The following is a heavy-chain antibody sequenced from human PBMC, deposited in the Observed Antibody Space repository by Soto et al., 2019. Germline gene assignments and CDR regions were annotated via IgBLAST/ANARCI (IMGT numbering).Heavy chain of an antibody. D-gene: IGHD5-12*01. CDR1: GYSFTSYW. CDR3: ARHSRRVGMATIIGSAFDI. Sequence: GESLKISCKGSGYSFTSYWIGWVRQMPGKGLEWMGIIYPGDSDTRYSPSFQGQVTISADKSISTAYLQWSSLKASDTAMYYCARHSRRVGMATIIGSAFDIWGQGTMVTVSS. CDR2: IYPGDSDT. J-gene: IGHJ3*02. V-gene: IGHV5-51*01.